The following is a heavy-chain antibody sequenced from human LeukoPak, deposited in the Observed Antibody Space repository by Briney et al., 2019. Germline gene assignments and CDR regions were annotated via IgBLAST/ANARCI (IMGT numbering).Heavy chain of an antibody. CDR2: IIPIFGTA. Sequence: SVKVSCKASGGTFSSYAISWVRQAPGQGLEWMGGIIPIFGTANYAQKFQGRVTITADESTSTAYMELSSLRSEDTAVYYCARRSDSSGYPYYFDYWGPGTLVTVSS. CDR1: GGTFSSYA. J-gene: IGHJ4*02. D-gene: IGHD3-22*01. CDR3: ARRSDSSGYPYYFDY. V-gene: IGHV1-69*01.